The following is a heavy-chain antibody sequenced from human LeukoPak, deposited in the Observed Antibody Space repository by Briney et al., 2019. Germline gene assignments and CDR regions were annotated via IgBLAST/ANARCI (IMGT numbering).Heavy chain of an antibody. CDR2: IKSKTDGGTT. J-gene: IGHJ6*03. V-gene: IGHV3-15*01. CDR1: GFTFSNAW. CDR3: TTKDSSGWYGYYYYMDV. D-gene: IGHD6-19*01. Sequence: GGSLRLSCAASGFTFSNAWMSWVRQAPGKGLEWVGRIKSKTDGGTTDYAAPVKGRFTISRDDSKNTLYLQMNSLKTEDTAVYYCTTKDSSGWYGYYYYMDVWGKGTTVTVSS.